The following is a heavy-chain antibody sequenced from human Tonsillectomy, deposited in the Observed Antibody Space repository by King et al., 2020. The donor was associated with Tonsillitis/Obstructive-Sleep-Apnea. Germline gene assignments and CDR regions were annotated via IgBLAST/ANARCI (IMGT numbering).Heavy chain of an antibody. Sequence: VQLQQSGPGLVKPSQTLSLTCAISGDSVSTNSAAWNWIRQSPSRGLEWLGKTYYTSKWYNDYAESVKSRIIINSDTSKNQFSLQLNSMTPEDTAVYYCARFHGGQDAFDIWGQGTMVTVSS. J-gene: IGHJ3*02. CDR1: GDSVSTNSAA. CDR2: TYYTSKWYN. CDR3: ARFHGGQDAFDI. D-gene: IGHD3-3*01. V-gene: IGHV6-1*01.